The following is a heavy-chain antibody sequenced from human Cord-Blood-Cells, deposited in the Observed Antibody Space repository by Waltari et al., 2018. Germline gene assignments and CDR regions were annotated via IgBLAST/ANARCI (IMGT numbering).Heavy chain of an antibody. J-gene: IGHJ3*02. CDR2: IYYSGST. D-gene: IGHD2-8*02. V-gene: IGHV4-30-4*01. Sequence: QVQLQESGPGLVKPSQTLSPTCPVSGGSISSGDYSWSWIRQPPGKGLEWIGYIYYSGSTYYNPSLKSRVTISVDTSKNQFSLKLSSVTAADTAVYYCARRGGYCTGGVCYDAFDIWGQGTMVTVSS. CDR3: ARRGGYCTGGVCYDAFDI. CDR1: GGSISSGDYS.